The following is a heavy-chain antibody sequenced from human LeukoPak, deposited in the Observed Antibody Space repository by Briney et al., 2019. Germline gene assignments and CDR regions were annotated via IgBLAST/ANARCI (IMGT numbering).Heavy chain of an antibody. V-gene: IGHV3-15*01. J-gene: IGHJ3*02. CDR3: TTGGSNYWYAFDI. CDR1: GFTFSNAW. CDR2: IKSKTDGGTT. D-gene: IGHD4-11*01. Sequence: GGSLRLSCAASGFTFSNAWMSWVRQAPGKGLEWVGRIKSKTDGGTTDYAAPVKGRFTISRDDSKNTLYLQMNSLKTEDTAVYYCTTGGSNYWYAFDIWGQGTMVTVSS.